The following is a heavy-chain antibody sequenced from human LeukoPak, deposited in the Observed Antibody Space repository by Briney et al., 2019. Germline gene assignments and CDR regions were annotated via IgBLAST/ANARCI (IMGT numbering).Heavy chain of an antibody. J-gene: IGHJ4*02. CDR3: AGGRRVILTGYPDY. V-gene: IGHV4-34*01. CDR1: GGSFSGYY. D-gene: IGHD3-9*01. CDR2: INHSGST. Sequence: SETLSLTCAVYGGSFSGYYWSWIRQPPGKGLEWIGEINHSGSTNYNPSLKSRVTISVDTSKNQFSLKLSSVTAADTAVYYCAGGRRVILTGYPDYWGQGTLVTVSS.